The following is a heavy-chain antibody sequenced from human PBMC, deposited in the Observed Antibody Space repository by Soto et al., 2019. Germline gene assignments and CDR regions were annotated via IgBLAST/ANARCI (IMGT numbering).Heavy chain of an antibody. Sequence: SGAEVKKPGASVKVSCKASGYTFTSYAMHWVRQAPGQRLEWMGWINAGNGNTKYSQKFQGRVTITRDTSASTAYMELSSLRSEDTAVYYCARDSSPGISWFDPWGQGTLVTVSS. J-gene: IGHJ5*02. V-gene: IGHV1-3*01. D-gene: IGHD6-13*01. CDR2: INAGNGNT. CDR3: ARDSSPGISWFDP. CDR1: GYTFTSYA.